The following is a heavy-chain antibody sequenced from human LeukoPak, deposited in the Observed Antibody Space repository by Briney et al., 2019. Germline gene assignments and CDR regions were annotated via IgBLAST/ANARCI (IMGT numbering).Heavy chain of an antibody. D-gene: IGHD5-18*01. V-gene: IGHV3-21*01. Sequence: PGGSLRLSCAASGFTFSNAWMNWVRQAPGKGLEWVSSISSSSSYIYYADSVKGRFTISRDNAKNSLYLQMNSLRAEDTAVYYCASSRGYSYGYRVDHFDYWGQGTLVTVSS. CDR1: GFTFSNAW. CDR2: ISSSSSYI. CDR3: ASSRGYSYGYRVDHFDY. J-gene: IGHJ4*02.